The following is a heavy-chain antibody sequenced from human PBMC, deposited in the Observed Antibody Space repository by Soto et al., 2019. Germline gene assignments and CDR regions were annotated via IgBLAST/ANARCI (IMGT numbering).Heavy chain of an antibody. CDR1: GYTFTSYD. CDR3: ARELSSSWRFDY. CDR2: MNPNSGNT. V-gene: IGHV1-8*01. D-gene: IGHD6-13*01. Sequence: QVQRVQSGAEVKKPGASVKVSCKASGYTFTSYDINWVRQATGQGLEWMGWMNPNSGNTGYAQKSQGRVTMTRNTSISTAYMELSSLRSEDTAVYYCARELSSSWRFDYWGQGTLVTVSS. J-gene: IGHJ4*02.